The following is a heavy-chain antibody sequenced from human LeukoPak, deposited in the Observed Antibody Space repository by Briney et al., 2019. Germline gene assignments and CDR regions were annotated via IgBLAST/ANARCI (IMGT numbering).Heavy chain of an antibody. CDR3: ARAFRGIFGVFEDFDI. V-gene: IGHV4-59*08. CDR1: GGSISSYY. CDR2: IYYSGST. D-gene: IGHD3-3*01. Sequence: PSETLSLTCTVSGGSISSYYWSWIRQPPGKGLEWVGYIYYSGSTNYNPSLKSRVTISVDTSKNQFSLKLSSVTAADTAVYYCARAFRGIFGVFEDFDIWGQGTMVTVSS. J-gene: IGHJ3*02.